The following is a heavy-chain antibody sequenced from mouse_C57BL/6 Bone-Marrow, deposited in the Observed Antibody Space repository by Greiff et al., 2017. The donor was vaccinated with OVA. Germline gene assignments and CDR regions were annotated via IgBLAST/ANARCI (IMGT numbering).Heavy chain of an antibody. Sequence: QVQLQQSGAELARPGASVKLSCKASGYTLTSYGISWVKQRTGQGLEWIGEIYPRSGNTYYNEKFKGKATLTADKSYSTAYMALRSLTSEDSTVYFCARTQYFDVWGTGTTVTVTS. CDR2: IYPRSGNT. CDR3: ARTQYFDV. J-gene: IGHJ1*03. CDR1: GYTLTSYG. V-gene: IGHV1-81*01.